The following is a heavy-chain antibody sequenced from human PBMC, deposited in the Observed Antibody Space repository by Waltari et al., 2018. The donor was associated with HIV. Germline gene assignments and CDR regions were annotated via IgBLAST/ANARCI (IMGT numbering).Heavy chain of an antibody. D-gene: IGHD1-26*01. J-gene: IGHJ4*02. V-gene: IGHV3-9*01. Sequence: EVQLVESGGGLVQPGRSLRLSCAASGFTFDDYAMHWVRQAPGKGLEWVSGISWNSGSIGYADSVKGRFTISRDNAKNSLYLQMNSLRAEDTALYYCAKGRTILPLNYFDYWGQGTLVTVSS. CDR1: GFTFDDYA. CDR2: ISWNSGSI. CDR3: AKGRTILPLNYFDY.